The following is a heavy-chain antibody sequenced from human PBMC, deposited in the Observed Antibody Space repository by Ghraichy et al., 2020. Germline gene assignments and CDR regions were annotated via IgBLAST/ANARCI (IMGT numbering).Heavy chain of an antibody. CDR1: GGSISSYY. D-gene: IGHD3-9*01. CDR3: ARIDIRLHAFDI. Sequence: ESLNISCTVSGGSISSYYWSWIRQPPGKGLEWIGYIYYSGSTNYNPSLKSRVTISVDTSKNQFSLKLSSVTAADTAVYYCARIDIRLHAFDIWGQGTMVTVSS. CDR2: IYYSGST. J-gene: IGHJ3*02. V-gene: IGHV4-59*01.